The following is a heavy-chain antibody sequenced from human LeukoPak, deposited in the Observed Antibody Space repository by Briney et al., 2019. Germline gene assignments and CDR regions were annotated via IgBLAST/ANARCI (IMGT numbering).Heavy chain of an antibody. V-gene: IGHV1-8*01. CDR2: MNPNSGNT. Sequence: ASVKVFCKASGYTFISYDINWVRQATGQGLEWMGWMNPNSGNTGYAQKFQGRVTMTRNTSISTAYMELSSLRSEDTAVYYCARVPTRYCSSTSCSGHWGQGTLVTVSS. D-gene: IGHD2-2*01. CDR1: GYTFISYD. J-gene: IGHJ4*02. CDR3: ARVPTRYCSSTSCSGH.